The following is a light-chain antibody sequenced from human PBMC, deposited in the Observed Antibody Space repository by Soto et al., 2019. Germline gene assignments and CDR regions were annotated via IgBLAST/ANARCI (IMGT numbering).Light chain of an antibody. V-gene: IGLV7-46*01. CDR3: LLSDGEPVV. CDR1: TGAVTNGHY. CDR2: DTN. J-gene: IGLJ2*01. Sequence: QAVVTQEPSLTVSPGGTVTLTCGSSTGAVTNGHYPYWFQQKPGQAPRTLIYDTNSRHSWTPARFSASLLGGKAALTLSGAQPEDEADYYCLLSDGEPVVFGGGTKLTVL.